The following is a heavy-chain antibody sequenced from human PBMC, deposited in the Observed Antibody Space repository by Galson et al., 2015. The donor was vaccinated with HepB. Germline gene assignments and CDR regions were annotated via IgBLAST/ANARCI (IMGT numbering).Heavy chain of an antibody. J-gene: IGHJ2*01. V-gene: IGHV1-69*04. Sequence: SVKVSCKASGGTFSSYAINWVRQVPGQGLEWMGRMFPVLGLTNYAQKFQGRVTITADKSTSTAYMELSSLTSEDTAVYYCARQPPSTGDAYYFDLWGRGNLVTVSS. D-gene: IGHD7-27*01. CDR3: ARQPPSTGDAYYFDL. CDR2: MFPVLGLT. CDR1: GGTFSSYA.